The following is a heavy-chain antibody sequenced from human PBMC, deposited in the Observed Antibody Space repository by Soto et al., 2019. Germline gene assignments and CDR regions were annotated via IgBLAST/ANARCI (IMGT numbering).Heavy chain of an antibody. CDR1: GFTFSDYY. CDR2: ISSSSSYT. V-gene: IGHV3-11*06. D-gene: IGHD3-10*01. CDR3: ARVARGYNWFDP. J-gene: IGHJ5*02. Sequence: QVQLVESGGGLVKPGGSLRLSCAASGFTFSDYYMSWIRQAPGKGLEWVSYISSSSSYTNYADSVKGRFTISRDNAKNSPYLQMNSLRAEDTAVYYCARVARGYNWFDPWGQGTLVTVSS.